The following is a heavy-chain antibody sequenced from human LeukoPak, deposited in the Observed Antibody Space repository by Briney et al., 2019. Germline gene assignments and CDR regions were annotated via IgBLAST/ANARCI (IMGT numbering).Heavy chain of an antibody. D-gene: IGHD1-1*01. Sequence: GGSLRLSCAASGFTFSSYSMNWVRQAPGKGLEWVSYISSSSTTIYYVDSVKGRFTISRDNAKNSLYLQINSLRAEDTAVYYCASLYRNFLWGQGTLVTVSS. J-gene: IGHJ4*02. CDR3: ASLYRNFL. CDR2: ISSSSTTI. CDR1: GFTFSSYS. V-gene: IGHV3-48*01.